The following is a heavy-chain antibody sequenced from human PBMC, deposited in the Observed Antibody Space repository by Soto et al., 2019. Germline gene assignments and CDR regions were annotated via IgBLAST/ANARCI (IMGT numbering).Heavy chain of an antibody. CDR3: AKGPGDSSSWLFDY. CDR2: ISYDGSNK. J-gene: IGHJ4*02. V-gene: IGHV3-30*18. D-gene: IGHD6-13*01. CDR1: GFTFSSYG. Sequence: QVQLVESGGGVVQPGRSLRLSCAASGFTFSSYGMHWVRQAPGKGLEWVAVISYDGSNKYYADSVKGRFTISRDNSKNTLYLQMNSLRAEDTAVYYCAKGPGDSSSWLFDYWGQGTLVTVSS.